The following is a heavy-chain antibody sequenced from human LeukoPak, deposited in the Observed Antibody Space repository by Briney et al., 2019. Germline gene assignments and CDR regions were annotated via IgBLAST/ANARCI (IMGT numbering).Heavy chain of an antibody. CDR2: IYYSGST. CDR1: GGSISSSSSY. V-gene: IGHV4-39*01. D-gene: IGHD2-2*01. Sequence: SETLSLTCTVSGGSISSSSSYWGWIRQPPGKGLEWIGSIYYSGSTYYNPSLKSRVTISVDTSKNQFSLKLSSVTAADTAVYYCARRRFVVVPAARARGWDYWGQGTLVTVSS. CDR3: ARRRFVVVPAARARGWDY. J-gene: IGHJ4*02.